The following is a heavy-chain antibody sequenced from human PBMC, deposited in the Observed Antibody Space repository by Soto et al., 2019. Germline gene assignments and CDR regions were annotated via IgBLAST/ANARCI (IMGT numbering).Heavy chain of an antibody. CDR3: AAGGGLPRYY. J-gene: IGHJ4*02. V-gene: IGHV4-30-2*01. CDR1: GGSISSGGYS. Sequence: SENPSLTCAVSGGSISSGGYSWSWIRQPPGKGLEWIGYIYHSGSTYYNPSLKSRVTISVDRSKNQFSLKLSSVTAADTAVYYCAAGGGLPRYYWGQGTLVTVSS. CDR2: IYHSGST. D-gene: IGHD5-12*01.